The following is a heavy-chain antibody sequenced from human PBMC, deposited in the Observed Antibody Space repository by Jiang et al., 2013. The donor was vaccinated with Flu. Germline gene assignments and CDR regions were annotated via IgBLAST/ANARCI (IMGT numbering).Heavy chain of an antibody. CDR2: IYYSGST. J-gene: IGHJ3*02. D-gene: IGHD3-10*01. CDR3: ARSYGSGSFDAFDI. V-gene: IGHV4-39*01. CDR1: GGSISSSSYY. Sequence: GPGLVKPSETLSLTCTVSGGSISSSSYYWGWIRQPPGKGLEWIGSIYYSGSTYYNPSLKSRVTISVDTSKNQFSLKLSSVTAADTAVYYCARSYGSGSFDAFDIWGQRTMVTVSS.